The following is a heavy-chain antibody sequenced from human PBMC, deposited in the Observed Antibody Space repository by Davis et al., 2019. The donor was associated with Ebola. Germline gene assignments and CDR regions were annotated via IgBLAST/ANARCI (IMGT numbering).Heavy chain of an antibody. V-gene: IGHV1-18*01. J-gene: IGHJ4*02. CDR3: ARGERSGWYSLRIDY. Sequence: ASVKVSCKASGYTFTSYGISWVRQAPGQGLEWMGWISAYNGNTNYAQKLQGRVTMTTDTSTSTANMELRSLGSDDTAVYYCARGERSGWYSLRIDYWGQGTLVTVSS. CDR1: GYTFTSYG. CDR2: ISAYNGNT. D-gene: IGHD6-19*01.